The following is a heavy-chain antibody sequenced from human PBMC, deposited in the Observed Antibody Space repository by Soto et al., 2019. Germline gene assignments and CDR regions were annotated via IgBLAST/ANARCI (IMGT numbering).Heavy chain of an antibody. Sequence: SVKVSCKASGCTFSSYAISWVRQAPGQGLEWMGGIIPIFGTANYAQKFQGRVTITADESTSTAYMELSSLRSEDTAVYYCARDWRVRPLYSSSWSGETKQHAHYYYGMDVWGQGTTVTVSS. V-gene: IGHV1-69*13. CDR2: IIPIFGTA. J-gene: IGHJ6*02. D-gene: IGHD6-13*01. CDR1: GCTFSSYA. CDR3: ARDWRVRPLYSSSWSGETKQHAHYYYGMDV.